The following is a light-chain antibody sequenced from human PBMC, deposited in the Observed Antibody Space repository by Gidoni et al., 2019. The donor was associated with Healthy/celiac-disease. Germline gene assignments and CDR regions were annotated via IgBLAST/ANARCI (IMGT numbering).Light chain of an antibody. J-gene: IGLJ1*01. V-gene: IGLV2-14*01. Sequence: QSALTQPASVSGSPGQALTISCTGTSSDVGGNHYVSWYQQHPGKAPKLMIYEVSTRPSGVSNRFSGSKSGNTTSLTISGRQAEDEADYYCSSYTSSSTRVFGTGTKVTVL. CDR3: SSYTSSSTRV. CDR2: EVS. CDR1: SSDVGGNHY.